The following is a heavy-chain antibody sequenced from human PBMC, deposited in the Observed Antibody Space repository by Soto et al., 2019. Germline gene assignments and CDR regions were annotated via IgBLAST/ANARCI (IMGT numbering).Heavy chain of an antibody. D-gene: IGHD2-15*01. V-gene: IGHV3-23*01. J-gene: IGHJ6*02. CDR3: ARGDSGGSGSPASYYYSGLDV. CDR2: VSAGGDMT. Sequence: DVQVLESGGDLVQPGGSLRLSCAASGFTFNSYAMSWVRQAPGKGLEWVSSVSAGGDMTYYSDSVKGRFTISRDNSNNALFQQMNSLRIEETALYYCARGDSGGSGSPASYYYSGLDVWGQGTTVTVS. CDR1: GFTFNSYA.